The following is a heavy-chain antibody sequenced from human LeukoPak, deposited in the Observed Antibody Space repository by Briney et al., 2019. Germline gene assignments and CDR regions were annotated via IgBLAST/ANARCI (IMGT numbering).Heavy chain of an antibody. CDR1: GYTFTSYD. CDR2: MNPNSGNT. Sequence: ASVKVSCKASGYTFTSYDLNWVRQATGQGLEWMGWMNPNSGNTGYIQKFQGRVTMTRNTSISTAYMELNSLTSEDTAVYYCARNDIVLMVYDDWGQGTLVTVSS. V-gene: IGHV1-8*01. J-gene: IGHJ4*02. D-gene: IGHD2-8*01. CDR3: ARNDIVLMVYDD.